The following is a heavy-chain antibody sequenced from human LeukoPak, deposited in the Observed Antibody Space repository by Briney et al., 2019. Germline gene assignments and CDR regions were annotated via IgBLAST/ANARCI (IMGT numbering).Heavy chain of an antibody. V-gene: IGHV3-23*01. J-gene: IGHJ4*02. CDR1: GVTFSKYA. CDR3: ARDRGDDSSGYGTIDY. CDR2: ISNSGGST. Sequence: GGSLRLSCAVSGVTFSKYAMSWFRQAPGKGLEWVSGISNSGGSTYYADSVKGRFTISRDNSKNTLYLQMNSLRAEDAAVYYCARDRGDDSSGYGTIDYWGQGTLVTVSS. D-gene: IGHD3-22*01.